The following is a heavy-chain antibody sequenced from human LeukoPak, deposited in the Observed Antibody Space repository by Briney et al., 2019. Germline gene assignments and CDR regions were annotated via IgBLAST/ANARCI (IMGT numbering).Heavy chain of an antibody. Sequence: SETLSLTCTVSGGSISSYYWSWIRQPPGKGLEWIGYIYTSGSTNYNPSLTSRVTISVHKSKNTFSLQLSSVTAADTAVYYCARHRGGSYPEAWFDPWGQGTLVTVSS. V-gene: IGHV4-4*08. D-gene: IGHD1-26*01. CDR3: ARHRGGSYPEAWFDP. J-gene: IGHJ5*02. CDR2: IYTSGST. CDR1: GGSISSYY.